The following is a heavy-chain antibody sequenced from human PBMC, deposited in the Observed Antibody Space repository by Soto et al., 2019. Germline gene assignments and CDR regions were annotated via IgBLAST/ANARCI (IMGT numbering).Heavy chain of an antibody. Sequence: SETLSLTCTVSGGSVSSGSYYWSWIRQRPGKGLEWIGYIYYSGSTNYNPSLKSRVTISVDTSKNQFSLKLSSVTAADTAVYYCARGTVLIVYAIIHSSYGMDVWGQGTTVTSP. CDR3: ARGTVLIVYAIIHSSYGMDV. J-gene: IGHJ6*02. V-gene: IGHV4-61*01. D-gene: IGHD2-8*01. CDR2: IYYSGST. CDR1: GGSVSSGSYY.